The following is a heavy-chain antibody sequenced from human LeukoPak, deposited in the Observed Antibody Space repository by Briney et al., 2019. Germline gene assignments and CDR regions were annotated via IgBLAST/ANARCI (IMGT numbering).Heavy chain of an antibody. D-gene: IGHD2-2*01. Sequence: GASVKVSCKASGYTFTSYGISWVRQAPGQGLEWMGWISAYNGNTNYAQKLQGRVTMTRDTSISTAYMELSRLRSDDTAVYHCARGEDCSSTSCYYNGMDVWGQGTTVTVSS. V-gene: IGHV1-18*01. J-gene: IGHJ6*02. CDR3: ARGEDCSSTSCYYNGMDV. CDR1: GYTFTSYG. CDR2: ISAYNGNT.